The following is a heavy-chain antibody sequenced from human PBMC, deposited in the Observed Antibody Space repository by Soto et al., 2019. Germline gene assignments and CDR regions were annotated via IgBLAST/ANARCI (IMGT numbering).Heavy chain of an antibody. CDR2: IYWDDDK. V-gene: IGHV2-5*02. CDR1: GFSLSTSGVG. D-gene: IGHD3-16*01. J-gene: IGHJ4*02. CDR3: PHSKNYFGGVYRPPSSFDS. Sequence: QITLKESGPTLVKPTQTLTLTCTFSGFSLSTSGVGVGWIRQPPGKALEWLALIYWDDDKRYSPSLKSRLTTPKDTPKTQVVLKIPNMDLLKTPPFSFPHSKNYFGGVYRPPSSFDSWGKETLVTVSS.